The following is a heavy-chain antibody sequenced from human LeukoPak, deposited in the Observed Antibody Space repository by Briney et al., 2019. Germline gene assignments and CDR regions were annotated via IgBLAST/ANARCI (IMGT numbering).Heavy chain of an antibody. CDR3: ARDSTHTAVVIYYYGFDV. J-gene: IGHJ6*01. D-gene: IGHD5-18*01. CDR2: ISLSGSTV. CDR1: GFTFSDYY. V-gene: IGHV3-11*01. Sequence: PGGSLRLSCAASGFTFSDYYMSWVRQAPGKGLEWVSYISLSGSTVYYADSVKGRFTISRDNAKNALYLQMNSLRAEDTAVYYCARDSTHTAVVIYYYGFDVCRQGITVTVSS.